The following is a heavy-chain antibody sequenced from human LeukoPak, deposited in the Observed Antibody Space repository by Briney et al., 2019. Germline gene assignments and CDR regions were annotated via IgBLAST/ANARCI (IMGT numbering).Heavy chain of an antibody. CDR3: ARDDGYCSGTSCYYYYYGMDV. CDR2: IWYDGSNK. Sequence: GRSLRLSCAASGFTFSSYGMHWVRQAPGKGLEWVAVIWYDGSNKYYADSVKGRFTISRDNSKNTLYLQMNSLRAEDTAVYYCARDDGYCSGTSCYYYYYGMDVWGQGTTVTVSS. CDR1: GFTFSSYG. V-gene: IGHV3-33*01. J-gene: IGHJ6*02. D-gene: IGHD2-2*03.